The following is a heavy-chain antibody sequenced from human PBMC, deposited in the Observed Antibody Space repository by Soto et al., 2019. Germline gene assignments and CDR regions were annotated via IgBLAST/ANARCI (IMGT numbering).Heavy chain of an antibody. V-gene: IGHV4-30-4*01. D-gene: IGHD3-10*01. CDR3: ARVGFGELLAHGMDV. CDR2: IYYSGST. Sequence: PSETLSLTCTVSGGSISSGDYYWSWIRQPPGKGLEWIGYIYYSGSTYYNPSLKSRVTISVDTSKNQFSLKLGSVTAADTAVYYCARVGFGELLAHGMDVWGQGTTVTVSS. CDR1: GGSISSGDYY. J-gene: IGHJ6*02.